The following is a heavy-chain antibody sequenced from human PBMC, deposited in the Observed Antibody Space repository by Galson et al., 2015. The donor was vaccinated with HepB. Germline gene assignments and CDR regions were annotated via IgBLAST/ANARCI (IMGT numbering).Heavy chain of an antibody. CDR3: ARDYPYCSSTSCYQSAYYYYYYMDV. Sequence: SLRLSCAASGFTFSSYWMSWVRQAPGKGLEWVANIKQDGSEKYYVDSVKGRFTISRDNAKNSLYLQMNSLRAEDTAVYYCARDYPYCSSTSCYQSAYYYYYYMDVWGKGTTVTVSS. D-gene: IGHD2-2*01. J-gene: IGHJ6*03. CDR1: GFTFSSYW. CDR2: IKQDGSEK. V-gene: IGHV3-7*01.